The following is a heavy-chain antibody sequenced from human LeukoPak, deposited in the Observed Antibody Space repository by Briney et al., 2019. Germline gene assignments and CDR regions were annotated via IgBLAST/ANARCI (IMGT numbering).Heavy chain of an antibody. CDR2: ISAYNGNT. J-gene: IGHJ4*02. V-gene: IGHV1-18*01. Sequence: ASVKVSCKASGYTFTSYDISWVRQAPGQGLEWMGWISAYNGNTNYAQKLQGRVTMTTDTSTSTAYMELRSLRSDDTAVYYCARPTSMITFGGVNFDYWGQGTLVTVSS. D-gene: IGHD3-16*01. CDR1: GYTFTSYD. CDR3: ARPTSMITFGGVNFDY.